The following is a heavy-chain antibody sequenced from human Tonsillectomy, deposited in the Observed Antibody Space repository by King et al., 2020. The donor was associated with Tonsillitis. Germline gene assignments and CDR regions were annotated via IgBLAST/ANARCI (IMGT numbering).Heavy chain of an antibody. CDR1: GFTFSSYA. CDR3: ARDGSSGWLGGSSYYGMDV. V-gene: IGHV3-30-3*01. CDR2: ISYDGSNK. Sequence: VQLVESGGGVVQPGRSLRLSCAASGFTFSSYAMHWVRQAPGKGLEWVAVISYDGSNKYYADSVKGRFTISRDNSKNTLYVQMNSLRTEDTALYYCARDGSSGWLGGSSYYGMDVWGQGTTVTVSS. D-gene: IGHD6-19*01. J-gene: IGHJ6*02.